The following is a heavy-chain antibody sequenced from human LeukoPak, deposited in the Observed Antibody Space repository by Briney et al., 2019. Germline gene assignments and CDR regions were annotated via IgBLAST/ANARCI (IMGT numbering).Heavy chain of an antibody. CDR2: INDRGST. V-gene: IGHV4-4*07. CDR3: ARDSEDWASAYYYYYMDV. Sequence: SETLSLTCTVSAGSISNYYWSWIRQPAGKGLDWIGRINDRGSTKYNPSLNSRVTMSVDTSKNQFSLKLASVTAADTAVYYCARDSEDWASAYYYYYMDVWGKGTTVTVSS. J-gene: IGHJ6*03. CDR1: AGSISNYY. D-gene: IGHD2-21*01.